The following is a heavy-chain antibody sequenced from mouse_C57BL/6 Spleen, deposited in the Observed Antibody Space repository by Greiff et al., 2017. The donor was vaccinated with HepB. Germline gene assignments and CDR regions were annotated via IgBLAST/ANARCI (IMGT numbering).Heavy chain of an antibody. V-gene: IGHV1-4*01. CDR3: AREGYGIFFDY. CDR2: INPSSGYT. Sequence: QVQLQQSGAELARPGASVKMSCKASGYTFTSYTMHWVKQRPGQGLEWIGYINPSSGYTKYNQKFKDKATLTADKSSSTAYMQLSSLTSEDSAVYYCAREGYGIFFDYWGQGTTLTVSS. CDR1: GYTFTSYT. D-gene: IGHD2-10*02. J-gene: IGHJ2*01.